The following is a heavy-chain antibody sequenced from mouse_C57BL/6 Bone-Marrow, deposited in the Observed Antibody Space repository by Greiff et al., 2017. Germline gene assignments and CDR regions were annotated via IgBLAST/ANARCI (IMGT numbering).Heavy chain of an antibody. Sequence: VQLQQPGAELVMPGASVKLSCKASGYTFTSYWMHWVKQRPGQGLEWIGEIDPSDSYTNYNQKFKGKSTLTVDKSSSTAYMQLSSLTSADSAVYYCARDSLFYFDYWGQGTTLTVSS. CDR1: GYTFTSYW. V-gene: IGHV1-69*01. J-gene: IGHJ2*01. CDR3: ARDSLFYFDY. CDR2: IDPSDSYT.